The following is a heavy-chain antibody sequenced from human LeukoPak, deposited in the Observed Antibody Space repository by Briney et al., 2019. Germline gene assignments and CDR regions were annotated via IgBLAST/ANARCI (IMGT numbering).Heavy chain of an antibody. V-gene: IGHV3-53*01. D-gene: IGHD1-26*01. CDR2: IYSGGST. Sequence: WGSLRLSCAASGFTVSSNYMSWVRQAPGKGLEWVSVIYSGGSTYYADSVKGRFTISRDNSKNTLYLQMNSLRAEDTAVYYCARAQGGARRPLFFDYWGQGTLVTVSS. CDR1: GFTVSSNY. J-gene: IGHJ4*02. CDR3: ARAQGGARRPLFFDY.